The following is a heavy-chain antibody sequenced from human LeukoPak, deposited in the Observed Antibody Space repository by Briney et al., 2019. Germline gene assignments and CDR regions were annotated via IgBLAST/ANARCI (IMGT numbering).Heavy chain of an antibody. CDR2: ISYDGSNK. CDR1: GFTFSSYG. V-gene: IGHV3-30*03. CDR3: AREEGYYGSALGY. Sequence: PGRSLRLSCAASGFTFSSYGMHWVRQAPGKGLEWVAVISYDGSNKYYADSVKGRFTISRDNSKNTLYLQMNSLRAEDTAVYYCAREEGYYGSALGYWGQGTLVTVSS. D-gene: IGHD3-10*01. J-gene: IGHJ4*02.